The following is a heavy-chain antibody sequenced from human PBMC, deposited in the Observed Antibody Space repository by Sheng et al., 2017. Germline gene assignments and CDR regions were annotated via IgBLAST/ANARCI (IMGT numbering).Heavy chain of an antibody. Sequence: QVQLQESGPGLVKPSETLSLTCAVSGYSISSGYYWGWIRQPPGKGLEWIGSIYHSGSTYYNPSLKSRVTISVDTSKNQFSLKLSSVTAADTAVYYCAREWDDYGDYNPLRHFDYWGQGTLVTVSS. V-gene: IGHV4-38-2*02. CDR3: AREWDDYGDYNPLRHFDY. D-gene: IGHD4-17*01. CDR1: GYSISSGYY. J-gene: IGHJ4*02. CDR2: IYHSGST.